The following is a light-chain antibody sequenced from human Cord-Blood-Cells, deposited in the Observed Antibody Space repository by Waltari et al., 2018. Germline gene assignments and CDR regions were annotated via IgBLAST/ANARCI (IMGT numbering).Light chain of an antibody. J-gene: IGLJ2*01. V-gene: IGLV2-23*02. CDR3: CSYAGSSTLV. CDR2: EVS. Sequence: QSALTQPASVSGSRGQSITISCTGPSSDVGRYNLVSWYQQHPGKAPKLMIYEVSKRPSGVSNRFSGSKSGNTASLTISGLQAEDEADYYCCSYAGSSTLVFGGGTKLTVL. CDR1: SSDVGRYNL.